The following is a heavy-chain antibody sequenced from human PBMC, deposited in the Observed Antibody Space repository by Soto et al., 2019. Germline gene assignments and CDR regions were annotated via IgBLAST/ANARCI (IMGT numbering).Heavy chain of an antibody. CDR2: ISYTGRT. D-gene: IGHD6-6*01. CDR1: GGSISSDANF. J-gene: IGHJ5*02. Sequence: SETLSLTCTVSGGSISSDANFWSWIRQLPGRGLEWIGYISYTGRTYYTPSLNSRLTISLDTSKNLFSLRLSAVTAADTAVYFCARGSFSSSSSLFDPWGQVTLVTFSS. CDR3: ARGSFSSSSSLFDP. V-gene: IGHV4-31*03.